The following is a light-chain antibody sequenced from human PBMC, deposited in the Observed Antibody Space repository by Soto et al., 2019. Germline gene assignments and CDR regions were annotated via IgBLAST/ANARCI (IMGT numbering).Light chain of an antibody. Sequence: QSALTQPASVSGSPGHSVTMSCTGTSSDVGGHNYVSWYQQHPGKAPKLMVYDVSKRPSGVPDRFSGSKSGNTASLTISGLQAEDEADYYCCSFAGSYNVVFGGGTKLTVL. V-gene: IGLV2-11*01. CDR2: DVS. CDR1: SSDVGGHNY. CDR3: CSFAGSYNVV. J-gene: IGLJ2*01.